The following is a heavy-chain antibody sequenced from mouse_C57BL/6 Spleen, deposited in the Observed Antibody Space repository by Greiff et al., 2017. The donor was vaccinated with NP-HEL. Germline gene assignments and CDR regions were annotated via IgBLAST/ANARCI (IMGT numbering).Heavy chain of an antibody. CDR2: IDPSDSYT. Sequence: QVQLQQPGAELVRPGTSVKLSCKASGYTFTSYWMHWVKQRPGQGLEWIGVIDPSDSYTNYNQKFKGKATLNVDTSSSTAYMQLSSLTSEDSAVYYCASHYYGSSYEGDYWGQGTTLTVSS. D-gene: IGHD1-1*01. CDR1: GYTFTSYW. CDR3: ASHYYGSSYEGDY. V-gene: IGHV1-59*01. J-gene: IGHJ2*01.